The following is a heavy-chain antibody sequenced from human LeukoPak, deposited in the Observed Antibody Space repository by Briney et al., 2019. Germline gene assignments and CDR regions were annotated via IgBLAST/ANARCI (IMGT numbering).Heavy chain of an antibody. Sequence: ASVKVSCKASGYTFTGYYMHWVRQAPGQGLEWMGRINPNSGGTNYAQKFQGRVTMTRDTSISTAYMELSRLRSDDTAVYYCAREGDGYKILPFDYWGQGTLVTVSS. CDR1: GYTFTGYY. D-gene: IGHD5-24*01. CDR3: AREGDGYKILPFDY. CDR2: INPNSGGT. J-gene: IGHJ4*02. V-gene: IGHV1-2*06.